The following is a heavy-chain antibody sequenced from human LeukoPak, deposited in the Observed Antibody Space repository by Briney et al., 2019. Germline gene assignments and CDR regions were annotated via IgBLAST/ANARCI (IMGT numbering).Heavy chain of an antibody. CDR1: GGSFSGYY. V-gene: IGHV4-34*01. CDR3: ARGINVGATSF. Sequence: PSETLSLTCAVYGGSFSGYYWSWIRQPPGKGLEWIGEINHSGSTNYNPSLQSRVTISVDTSKNQFSLKVTSVTAADTAVYFCARGINVGATSFWGQGTLVTVSS. CDR2: INHSGST. J-gene: IGHJ4*02. D-gene: IGHD1-26*01.